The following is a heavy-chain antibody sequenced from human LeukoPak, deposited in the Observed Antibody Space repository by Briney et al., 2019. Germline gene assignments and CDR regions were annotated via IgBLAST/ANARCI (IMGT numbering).Heavy chain of an antibody. CDR3: ARDHCSSTSCLDI. J-gene: IGHJ3*02. D-gene: IGHD2-2*01. V-gene: IGHV4-38-2*02. CDR2: IYHSGST. CDR1: GGSISTYY. Sequence: SETLSLTCTVSGGSISTYYWSWIRQPPGKGLEWIGSIYHSGSTYYNPSLKSRVTISVDTSKNQFSLKLSFVTAADTAVYYCARDHCSSTSCLDIWGQGTMVTVSS.